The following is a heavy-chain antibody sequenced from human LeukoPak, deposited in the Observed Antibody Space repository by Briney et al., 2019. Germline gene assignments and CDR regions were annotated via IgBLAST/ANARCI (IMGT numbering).Heavy chain of an antibody. CDR2: IYPGDSHT. J-gene: IGHJ3*02. V-gene: IGHV5-51*01. Sequence: GESLKISCKGSGYSFTNYWIGWVRQMPGKGLEWMGIIYPGDSHTRYSPSFQGQVTISADKSINTAYLQWSSLKASDTAMYYCASPYGDYTLTSPKKDDVFDMWGQGTMVTVSS. D-gene: IGHD4-17*01. CDR1: GYSFTNYW. CDR3: ASPYGDYTLTSPKKDDVFDM.